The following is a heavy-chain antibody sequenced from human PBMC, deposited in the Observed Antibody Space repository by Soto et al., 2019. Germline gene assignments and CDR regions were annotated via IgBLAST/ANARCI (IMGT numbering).Heavy chain of an antibody. CDR1: GFTFSTYT. J-gene: IGHJ4*02. CDR2: ISGSGFST. Sequence: GSLRLSCAASGFTFSTYTMSWVRQAPGKGLEWVSAISGSGFSTSYADSVKGRFTVSRDNSKNTLYLQMNSLRAEDTAVYYCAKAPVYDSSGYSFDHWGQGTLVTVSS. V-gene: IGHV3-23*01. D-gene: IGHD3-22*01. CDR3: AKAPVYDSSGYSFDH.